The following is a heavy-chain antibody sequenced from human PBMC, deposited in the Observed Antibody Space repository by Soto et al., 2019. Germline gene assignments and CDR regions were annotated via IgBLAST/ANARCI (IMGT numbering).Heavy chain of an antibody. J-gene: IGHJ4*02. D-gene: IGHD1-7*01. CDR1: GASFTSNNW. CDR3: ASRDPGTSVDY. CDR2: IYRTGST. V-gene: IGHV4-4*02. Sequence: ETLSATCSVSGASFTSNNWWTWVRQPPGQGLEWIGEIYRTGSTNYNPSLKSRVTISLDKSENQFSLKVTSLTAADTAVYYCASRDPGTSVDYWGQGTLVTVSS.